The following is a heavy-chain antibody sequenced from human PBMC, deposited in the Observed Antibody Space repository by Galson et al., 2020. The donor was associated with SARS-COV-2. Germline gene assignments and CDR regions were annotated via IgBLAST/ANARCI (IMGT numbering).Heavy chain of an antibody. CDR3: ARLRYYDVLTGYIVDV. CDR1: GYTFTDYY. CDR2: INPKSGGT. D-gene: IGHD3-9*01. J-gene: IGHJ6*02. V-gene: IGHV1-2*02. Sequence: ASVKVSCKASGYTFTDYYIHWVRQAPGQGLEWMGWINPKSGGTNNAQKFEGRVTMTRDTSITTAYMELSRLRADDTAVYYCARLRYYDVLTGYIVDVWGHGTMVTVSS.